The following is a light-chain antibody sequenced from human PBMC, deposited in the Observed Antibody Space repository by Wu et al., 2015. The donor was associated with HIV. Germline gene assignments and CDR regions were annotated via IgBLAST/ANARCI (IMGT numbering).Light chain of an antibody. CDR2: AAS. CDR3: QQLSNFPFT. J-gene: IGKJ3*01. V-gene: IGKV1-9*01. Sequence: DIQLTQSPSFLSASIGDRVTITCRASQAISSYLVWYQQKPGKAPKLLIYAASTLQSGVPSRFSGSGSGTEFTLTVSSLQSDDFATYYCQQLSNFPFTFGLGPRWISN. CDR1: QAISSY.